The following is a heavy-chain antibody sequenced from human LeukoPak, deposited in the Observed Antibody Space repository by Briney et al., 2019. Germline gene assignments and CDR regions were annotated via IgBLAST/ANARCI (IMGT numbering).Heavy chain of an antibody. J-gene: IGHJ4*02. V-gene: IGHV3-21*01. CDR3: ATTPSAADY. CDR1: GFTFSSYS. CDR2: ISSSSSNI. Sequence: GGSLRLSCAASGFTFSSYSMNWVRQAPGKGLEWVSSISSSSSNIYYADSVKGRFTISRDNAKNSLYLQMNSLRAEDTAVYYCATTPSAADYWGQGTLVTVSS.